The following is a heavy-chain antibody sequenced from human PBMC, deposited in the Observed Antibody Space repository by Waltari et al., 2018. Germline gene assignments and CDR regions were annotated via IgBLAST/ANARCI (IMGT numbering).Heavy chain of an antibody. J-gene: IGHJ4*02. V-gene: IGHV2-5*02. CDR2: VYWDGDK. CDR3: VYSRRGAGSGSRWYYFNY. CDR1: GFSLRTDGVG. D-gene: IGHD6-19*01. Sequence: QITLTESGPRQVRPTQTLTLTCTLSGFSLRTDGVGVGWVRQLPTKVLEWLAIVYWDGDKRYSPSLKSILTITGDTSKNQVVLTMINMDPVDTAAYLCVYSRRGAGSGSRWYYFNYWGQGTLVTVSS.